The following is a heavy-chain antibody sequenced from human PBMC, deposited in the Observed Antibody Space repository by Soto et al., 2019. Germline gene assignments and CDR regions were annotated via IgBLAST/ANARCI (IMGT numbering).Heavy chain of an antibody. V-gene: IGHV3-15*01. CDR1: GFMFSSAW. J-gene: IGHJ4*02. D-gene: IGHD1-1*01. Sequence: EVQEVESGGDLVEPGGSLRLSCETSGFMFSSAWMSWVRQAPGKGLEWVARIKSKKDGGARDYAAPVNGRFSISRDDSKSTVYLQMNSLRAEDTALYYCVEGWNDFWGQGTLVTVSS. CDR2: IKSKKDGGAR. CDR3: VEGWNDF.